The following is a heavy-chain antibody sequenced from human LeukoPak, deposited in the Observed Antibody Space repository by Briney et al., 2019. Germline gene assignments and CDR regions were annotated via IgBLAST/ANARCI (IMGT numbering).Heavy chain of an antibody. CDR2: ISSSSSTI. Sequence: GGSLRLSCAASGFTFSSYSMNWVRQAPGKGLECVSYISSSSSTIYYADSVKGRFTISRDNAKNSLYLQMNSLRDEDTAVYYCARVRRDDILTGYYLYYFDYWGQGTLVTVSS. V-gene: IGHV3-48*02. J-gene: IGHJ4*02. CDR3: ARVRRDDILTGYYLYYFDY. D-gene: IGHD3-9*01. CDR1: GFTFSSYS.